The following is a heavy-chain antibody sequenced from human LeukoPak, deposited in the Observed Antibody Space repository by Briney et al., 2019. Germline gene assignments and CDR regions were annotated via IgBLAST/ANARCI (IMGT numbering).Heavy chain of an antibody. J-gene: IGHJ4*02. D-gene: IGHD5-18*01. V-gene: IGHV3-9*01. CDR1: GFTFSSYA. CDR3: AKGRQNSYGYFDY. Sequence: GGSLRLSCAASGFTFSSYAMSWVRQAPGKGLEWVSGISWNSGSIGYADSVKGRFTISRDNAKNSLYLQMNSLRAEDTALYYCAKGRQNSYGYFDYWGQGTLVTVSS. CDR2: ISWNSGSI.